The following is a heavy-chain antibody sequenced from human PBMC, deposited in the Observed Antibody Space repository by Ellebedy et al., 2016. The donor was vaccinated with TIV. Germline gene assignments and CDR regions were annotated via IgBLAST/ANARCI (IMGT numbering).Heavy chain of an antibody. CDR2: ISYSGST. J-gene: IGHJ3*02. D-gene: IGHD5-24*01. CDR3: ARRDGFDAFDI. V-gene: IGHV4-59*08. CDR1: IGSISTYY. Sequence: MPSETLSLTCTVAIGSISTYYWSRIRQPPGKGLEWIGYISYSGSTDYNPSLKSRVTMSVDTSKNQFSLKLNSVTDADTAVYYCARRDGFDAFDIWGQGTIVTVSS.